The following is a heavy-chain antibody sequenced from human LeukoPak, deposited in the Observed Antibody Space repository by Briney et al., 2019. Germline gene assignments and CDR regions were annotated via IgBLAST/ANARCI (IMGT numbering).Heavy chain of an antibody. J-gene: IGHJ5*02. D-gene: IGHD2-2*01. Sequence: GGSLRLSCAASGFTFNNYAMSWVRQAPGKGLEWVSAISGSGGSTYYADSVKGRFTISRDNAKNSLYLQMNSLRAEDTAVYYCARDKAVVVPAAVDGWFDPWGQGTLVTVSS. CDR3: ARDKAVVVPAAVDGWFDP. CDR1: GFTFNNYA. CDR2: ISGSGGST. V-gene: IGHV3-23*01.